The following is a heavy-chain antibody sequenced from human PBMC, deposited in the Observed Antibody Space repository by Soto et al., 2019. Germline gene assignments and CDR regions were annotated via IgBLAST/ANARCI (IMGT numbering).Heavy chain of an antibody. CDR2: ISGSGGST. D-gene: IGHD3-16*02. CDR1: GFTFSSYA. Sequence: GGSLRLSCAASGFTFSSYAMSWVRQAPGKGLEWVSAISGSGGSTYYADSVKGRFTISRDKSKNTLYLQMNSLRAEDTAVYYCAKHADDYIWGSYRSNFDYWGQGTLVTVSS. CDR3: AKHADDYIWGSYRSNFDY. J-gene: IGHJ4*02. V-gene: IGHV3-23*01.